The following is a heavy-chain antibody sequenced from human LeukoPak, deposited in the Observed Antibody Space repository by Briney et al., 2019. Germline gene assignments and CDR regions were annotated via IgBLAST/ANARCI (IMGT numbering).Heavy chain of an antibody. CDR2: IKTDGGET. CDR3: ARDMGWQQFDQ. J-gene: IGHJ4*02. V-gene: IGHV3-7*01. Sequence: GGSLRLSCVASRFTFSNYWMTWVRQAPGKGLERVANIKTDGGETYYIESVKGRFTISRDNARNSLYLQMNSLTVDDTAVYCCARDMGWQQFDQWGQGTLVTVSS. CDR1: RFTFSNYW. D-gene: IGHD5-24*01.